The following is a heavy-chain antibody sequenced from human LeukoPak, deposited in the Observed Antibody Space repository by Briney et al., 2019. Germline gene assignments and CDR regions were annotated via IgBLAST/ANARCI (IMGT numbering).Heavy chain of an antibody. J-gene: IGHJ1*01. CDR3: ARDRIAVAGMGAFQH. D-gene: IGHD6-19*01. V-gene: IGHV3-30-3*01. Sequence: PGRSLRLSCAASRFTFSTYAVHWVRQAPGKGLEWVAGISNDGTNEDHADSVKGRFTISRDNSKNTLYLQMSSLRAEDTAIYYCARDRIAVAGMGAFQHWGQGTLVTVSS. CDR2: ISNDGTNE. CDR1: RFTFSTYA.